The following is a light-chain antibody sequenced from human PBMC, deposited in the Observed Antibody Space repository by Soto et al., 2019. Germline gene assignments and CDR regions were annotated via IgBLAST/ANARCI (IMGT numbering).Light chain of an antibody. V-gene: IGLV2-8*01. CDR2: DVS. CDR1: SSDVGAYNY. CDR3: SSYAGTHVV. J-gene: IGLJ1*01. Sequence: QSALTQPPSASGSPGQSVAISCTGTSSDVGAYNYVSWYQQHPGKAPKLMIYDVSKRPSGVPDRFSGSKSGNTASLTVSGLHAEDEADYYCSSYAGTHVVFGTGTKLTVL.